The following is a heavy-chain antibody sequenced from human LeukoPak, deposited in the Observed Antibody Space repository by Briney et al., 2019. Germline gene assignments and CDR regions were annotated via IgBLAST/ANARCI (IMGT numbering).Heavy chain of an antibody. V-gene: IGHV1-18*04. CDR3: ARMRKDKDYYYGMDV. CDR1: GYTFTSYG. J-gene: IGHJ6*04. Sequence: ASVKVSCKASGYTFTSYGISWVRQAPGQGLEWMGWISTYNGNTNYAQKLQGRVTMTTDTSTSTAYMELRSLRSDDTAVYYCARMRKDKDYYYGMDVWGKGTTVTVSS. CDR2: ISTYNGNT.